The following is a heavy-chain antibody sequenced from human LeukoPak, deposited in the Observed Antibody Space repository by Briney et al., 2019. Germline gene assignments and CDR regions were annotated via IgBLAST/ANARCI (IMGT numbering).Heavy chain of an antibody. CDR3: ASFVLSVGPVQH. D-gene: IGHD3-10*01. V-gene: IGHV5-51*01. CDR1: GYSFTSYW. CDR2: IYPGDSDT. Sequence: PGESLRISCKGSGYSFTSYWIGWVRQMPGKGLEWIGIIYPGDSDTRYSPSFQGQVTISADKSISTAYLQWSSLKASDAAMYYCASFVLSVGPVQHWGQGTLVTVSS. J-gene: IGHJ1*01.